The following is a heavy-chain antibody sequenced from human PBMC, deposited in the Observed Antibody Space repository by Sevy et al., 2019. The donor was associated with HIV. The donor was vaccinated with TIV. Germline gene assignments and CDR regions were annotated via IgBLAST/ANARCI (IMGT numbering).Heavy chain of an antibody. CDR1: GFIVTSNY. J-gene: IGHJ4*02. D-gene: IGHD1-7*01. CDR2: IHGGGTT. V-gene: IGHV3-53*01. CDR3: ARTPIGNYVDYLDD. Sequence: GGSLRLSCAASGFIVTSNYMSWVRQAPGKGLEWVSVIHGGGTTQSADSVKGRFTISRDNSKNTLYLQMNTLRAEDTAVYYCARTPIGNYVDYLDDWGQGTLVTVSS.